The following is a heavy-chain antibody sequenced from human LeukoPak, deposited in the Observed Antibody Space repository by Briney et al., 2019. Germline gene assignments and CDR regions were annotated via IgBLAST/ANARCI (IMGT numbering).Heavy chain of an antibody. Sequence: ASVKVSCKASGGTFSIYAISWVRQAPGQGLEWMGGIIPIFGTANYAQKFQGRVTITADESTSTAYMELSSLRSEDTAVYYCARSTVTTAYGMDVWGQGTTVTVSS. CDR1: GGTFSIYA. J-gene: IGHJ6*02. V-gene: IGHV1-69*13. D-gene: IGHD4-11*01. CDR3: ARSTVTTAYGMDV. CDR2: IIPIFGTA.